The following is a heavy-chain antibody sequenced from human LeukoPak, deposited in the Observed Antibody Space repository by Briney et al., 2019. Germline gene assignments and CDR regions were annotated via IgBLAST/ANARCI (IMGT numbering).Heavy chain of an antibody. D-gene: IGHD3-22*01. J-gene: IGHJ4*02. CDR1: GGSVSSGSYY. V-gene: IGHV4-61*01. CDR3: ARGRDYYDTSAGY. Sequence: PSETLSLTCTVSGGSVSSGSYYWSWIRQPPGKGLEWIAFIYYSGSVNYNPSLKSRVTISVDTSKNQFSLKLSSVTTADTAVYYCARGRDYYDTSAGYWGQGTLVTVSS. CDR2: IYYSGSV.